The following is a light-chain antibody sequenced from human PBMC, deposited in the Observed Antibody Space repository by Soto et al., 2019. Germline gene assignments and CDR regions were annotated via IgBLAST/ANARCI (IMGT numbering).Light chain of an antibody. CDR2: NNN. J-gene: IGLJ2*01. V-gene: IGLV1-47*02. CDR3: AAWDDSLSAVV. Sequence: QLVLTQPPSASGTPGQRVTISCSASSSNVGSNYVYWYQQFPGTAPKLLIYNNNLRPSGVPDRFSGSKSGTSASLAISGLRSEDEADYSCAAWDDSLSAVVFGGGTQLTVL. CDR1: SSNVGSNY.